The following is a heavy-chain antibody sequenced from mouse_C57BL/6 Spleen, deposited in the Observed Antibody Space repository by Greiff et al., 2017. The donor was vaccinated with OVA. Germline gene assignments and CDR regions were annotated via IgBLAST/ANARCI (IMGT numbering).Heavy chain of an antibody. J-gene: IGHJ1*03. CDR1: GYTFTSYW. D-gene: IGHD1-1*01. CDR2: IDPSDSET. V-gene: IGHV1-52*01. CDR3: ARFGITTVVATDWYFDV. Sequence: VQLQQPGAELVRPGSSVKLSCKASGYTFTSYWMHRVKQRPIQGLEWIGNIDPSDSETHYNQKFKDKATLTVDKSSSTAYMQLSSLTSEDSAVYYCARFGITTVVATDWYFDVWGTGTTVTVSS.